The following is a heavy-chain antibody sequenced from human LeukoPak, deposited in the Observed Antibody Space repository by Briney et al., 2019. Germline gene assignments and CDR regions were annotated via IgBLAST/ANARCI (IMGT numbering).Heavy chain of an antibody. CDR3: ARSGADILTGYAYD. D-gene: IGHD3-9*01. Sequence: GGSLRLSCAASGFTFSDYAMSWVRQAPGKGLEWVSAISQSGHNTYHADSVKGRFTISRDNSKNTLYLQMNSLRAEDTAVYYCARSGADILTGYAYDWGQGTLVTVSS. CDR1: GFTFSDYA. V-gene: IGHV3-23*01. J-gene: IGHJ4*02. CDR2: ISQSGHNT.